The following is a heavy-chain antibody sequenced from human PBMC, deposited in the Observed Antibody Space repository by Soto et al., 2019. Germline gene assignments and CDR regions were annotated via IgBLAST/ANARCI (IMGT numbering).Heavy chain of an antibody. V-gene: IGHV3-23*01. CDR3: AIMWVYSGYVDY. D-gene: IGHD5-12*01. CDR2: ISGSGGST. Sequence: GGSLRLSCAASGFTFSSYAMSWVRLAPGKGLEWVSAISGSGGSTYYADSVKGRFTISRDNSKNTLYLQMNSLRAEDTAVYYCAIMWVYSGYVDYRGQGTLVTVSS. CDR1: GFTFSSYA. J-gene: IGHJ4*02.